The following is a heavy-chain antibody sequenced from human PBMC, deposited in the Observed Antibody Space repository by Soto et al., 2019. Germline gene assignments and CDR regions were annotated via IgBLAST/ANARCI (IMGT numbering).Heavy chain of an antibody. CDR1: GFTFSSYS. D-gene: IGHD4-4*01. Sequence: EVQLLESGGGSVQPGGSLMLSCAASGFTFSSYSLSWLRQAPGKGLEWVSRISGSGQTTHYKDSVKGRFTISRDNFRNTLYLQVNSLRAEDTAIYFCAKSRGDSWTTYFFDYWGQGALVTVSS. J-gene: IGHJ4*02. CDR3: AKSRGDSWTTYFFDY. V-gene: IGHV3-23*01. CDR2: ISGSGQTT.